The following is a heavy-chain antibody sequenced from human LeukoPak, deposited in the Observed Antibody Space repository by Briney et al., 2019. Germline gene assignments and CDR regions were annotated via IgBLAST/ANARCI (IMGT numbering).Heavy chain of an antibody. V-gene: IGHV4-34*01. D-gene: IGHD3-10*01. J-gene: IGHJ4*02. Sequence: SETLSLTCAVYGGSFSGYYWSWIRQPPGKGLEWIGEINHSGSTNYNPSLKSQVTISVDTSKNQFSLKLSSVTAADTAVYYCARHVRVQKVTMVRGVIKGFDYWGQGTLVTVSS. CDR2: INHSGST. CDR3: ARHVRVQKVTMVRGVIKGFDY. CDR1: GGSFSGYY.